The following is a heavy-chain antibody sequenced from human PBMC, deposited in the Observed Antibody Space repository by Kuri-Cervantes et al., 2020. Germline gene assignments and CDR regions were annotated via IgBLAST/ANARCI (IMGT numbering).Heavy chain of an antibody. D-gene: IGHD5-12*01. CDR3: ARVEVATDDTFDI. V-gene: IGHV1-46*01. Sequence: ASVKVSCKASGYTFTSYYMHWVRQAPGQGLEWMGIINPSGGSTSYAQKFQGRVTITTDESTSIAYMELSSLRSEDTAVYYCARVEVATDDTFDIWGQGTMVTVSS. CDR2: INPSGGST. J-gene: IGHJ3*02. CDR1: GYTFTSYY.